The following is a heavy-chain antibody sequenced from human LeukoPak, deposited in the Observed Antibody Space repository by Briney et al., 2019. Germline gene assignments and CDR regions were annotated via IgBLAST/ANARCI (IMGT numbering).Heavy chain of an antibody. D-gene: IGHD2-2*01. CDR1: GFTFSSYD. Sequence: GGSLRLSCAASGFTFSSYDMHWVRQAPGKGLEWVSGISGSGDSTYYADSVKGRFTISRDNSKNTLYLQMNSLRAEDTAVYYCAKHQRDIVVVPAGVGYYMDVWGKGTTVTVSS. CDR2: ISGSGDST. J-gene: IGHJ6*03. V-gene: IGHV3-23*01. CDR3: AKHQRDIVVVPAGVGYYMDV.